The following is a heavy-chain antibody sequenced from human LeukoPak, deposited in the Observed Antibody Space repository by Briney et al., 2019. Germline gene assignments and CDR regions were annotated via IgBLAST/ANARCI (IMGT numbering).Heavy chain of an antibody. CDR2: IFYTGST. CDR1: GGSISNSSYY. D-gene: IGHD6-19*01. V-gene: IGHV4-39*01. Sequence: SETLSLTCTVSGGSISNSSYYWGWIRQPPGKGLEWIGTIFYTGSTYFDSGSLKSRVTISVETSKNQFSLKLSSVTAADTAVYYCARHNGKYTSGWYGGNWFDPWGQGTLVTVSS. J-gene: IGHJ5*02. CDR3: ARHNGKYTSGWYGGNWFDP.